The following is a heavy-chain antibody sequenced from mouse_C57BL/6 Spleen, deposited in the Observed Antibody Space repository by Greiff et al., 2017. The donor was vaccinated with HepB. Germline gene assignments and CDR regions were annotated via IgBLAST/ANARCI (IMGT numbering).Heavy chain of an antibody. Sequence: QVQLQQSGAELVRPGASVTLSCKASGYTFTDYEMHWVKQTPVHGLEWIGAIDPETGGTAYNQKFKGKAILTADKSSSTAYMELRSLTSEDSAVYYCTNNLGLAWFAYWGQGTLVTVSA. CDR1: GYTFTDYE. CDR3: TNNLGLAWFAY. CDR2: IDPETGGT. D-gene: IGHD4-1*01. V-gene: IGHV1-15*01. J-gene: IGHJ3*01.